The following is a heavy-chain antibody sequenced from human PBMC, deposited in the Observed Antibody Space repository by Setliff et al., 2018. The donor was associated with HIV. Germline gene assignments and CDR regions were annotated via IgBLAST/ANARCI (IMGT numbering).Heavy chain of an antibody. V-gene: IGHV4-34*01. CDR1: GESFSDYY. CDR3: ARLYYDSTGMLGYYFDY. D-gene: IGHD3-22*01. J-gene: IGHJ4*02. Sequence: SETLSLTCAVYGESFSDYYWTWIRQPPGKGLEWLGEVNHSGSTSYNPSLKSRVTISADTSKNQFSLKLSSMTAADTAVYYCARLYYDSTGMLGYYFDYWGQGTLVSVSS. CDR2: VNHSGST.